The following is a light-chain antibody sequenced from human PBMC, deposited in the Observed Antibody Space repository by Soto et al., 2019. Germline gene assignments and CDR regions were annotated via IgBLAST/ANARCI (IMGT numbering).Light chain of an antibody. CDR2: DAS. J-gene: IGKJ1*01. CDR1: QSVSSY. V-gene: IGKV3-11*01. CDR3: QQYGISPPT. Sequence: EIVLTQSPATLSLSPGERATLSCRASQSVSSYLAWYQQKPGQAPRLLIYDASNRATGIPARFSGSGSGTDFTLTISSLEPEDFAVYYCQQYGISPPTFGQGTKVDIK.